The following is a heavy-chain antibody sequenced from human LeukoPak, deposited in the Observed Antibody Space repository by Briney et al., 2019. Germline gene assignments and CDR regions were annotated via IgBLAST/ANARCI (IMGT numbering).Heavy chain of an antibody. D-gene: IGHD3-3*01. Sequence: ASVPVSCKASGYTFTGYYIHWVRQAPGQGLEWMGWINPHSGATNYAQKFQGGVTMTRDTSLSTAFVERNSRTSDDTPVWYSTGGAEFWSGYNDYWGQGTLVSVSS. V-gene: IGHV1-2*02. J-gene: IGHJ4*02. CDR2: INPHSGAT. CDR3: TGGAEFWSGYNDY. CDR1: GYTFTGYY.